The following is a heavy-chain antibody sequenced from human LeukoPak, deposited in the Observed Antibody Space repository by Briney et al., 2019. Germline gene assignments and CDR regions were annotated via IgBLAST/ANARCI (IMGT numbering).Heavy chain of an antibody. CDR3: AREVGGYSYGPEDPYGMDV. V-gene: IGHV3-30-3*01. CDR2: ISYDGSNK. CDR1: GFTFSSYA. Sequence: GGSLRLSCAASGFTFSSYAMHWVRQAPGKGLEWVAVISYDGSNKYYADSVKGRFTISRDNSKNTLYLQMNSLRAEDTAVYYCAREVGGYSYGPEDPYGMDVWGQGTTVTVSS. J-gene: IGHJ6*02. D-gene: IGHD5-18*01.